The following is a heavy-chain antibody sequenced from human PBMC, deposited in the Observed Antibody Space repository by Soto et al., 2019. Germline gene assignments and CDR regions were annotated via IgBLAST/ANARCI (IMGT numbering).Heavy chain of an antibody. V-gene: IGHV3-23*01. Sequence: PGGSLRLSFAASGFTFSTYAMNWVRQAPGKGLEWVSSISGGGGRTYYADSVKGRFTISRDNSKNALYLQLNSLRAEDTAVYYCARDQQWLVRFYFDFWGQGTLVTVSS. CDR2: ISGGGGRT. CDR3: ARDQQWLVRFYFDF. D-gene: IGHD6-19*01. J-gene: IGHJ4*02. CDR1: GFTFSTYA.